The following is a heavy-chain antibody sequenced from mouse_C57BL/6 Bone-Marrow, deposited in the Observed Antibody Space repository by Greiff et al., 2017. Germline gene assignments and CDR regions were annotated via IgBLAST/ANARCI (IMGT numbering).Heavy chain of an antibody. CDR3: ARMRGYYGSSYVGGAMDY. Sequence: QVTLKVSGPGILQPSQTLSLTCSFSGFSLSTFGMGVGWIRQPSGKGLEWLAPIWWDDDKYYNPALKSRLTLSKDTSKNQVFLKIANVDTADTATYYWARMRGYYGSSYVGGAMDYWGQGTSVTVSS. CDR2: IWWDDDK. J-gene: IGHJ4*01. CDR1: GFSLSTFGMG. V-gene: IGHV8-8*01. D-gene: IGHD1-1*01.